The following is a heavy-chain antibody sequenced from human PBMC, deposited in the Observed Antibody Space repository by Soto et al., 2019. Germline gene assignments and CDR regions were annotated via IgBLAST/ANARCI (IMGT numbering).Heavy chain of an antibody. CDR3: ARSGRPGYYYYIMDV. V-gene: IGHV1-18*01. CDR1: GYAFTSYG. D-gene: IGHD3-10*01. CDR2: ISVYNGNT. J-gene: IGHJ6*02. Sequence: ASVKVSCKASGYAFTSYGVSWVRQAPGQGLEWMGWISVYNGNTKYAQKLQGRVTMTTDTSTSTAYMELRGLRSDDTAVYYCARSGRPGYYYYIMDVWGQGTTVTVSS.